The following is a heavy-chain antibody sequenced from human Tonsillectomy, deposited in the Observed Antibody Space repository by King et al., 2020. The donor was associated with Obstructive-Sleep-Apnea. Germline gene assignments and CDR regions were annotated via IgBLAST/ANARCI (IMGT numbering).Heavy chain of an antibody. Sequence: QLQESGPGLVKPSETLSLICTVSGDSISSYYWSWIRQPAGKGLEWIGRIYTSGSTNYNPSLKSRVSMSVDTSKNQFSLKLSSLTAADTAVYYCARENESSGWPIYYYYGMDVWGQGTTVTVSS. CDR3: ARENESSGWPIYYYYGMDV. V-gene: IGHV4-4*07. CDR1: GDSISSYY. CDR2: IYTSGST. J-gene: IGHJ6*02. D-gene: IGHD6-19*01.